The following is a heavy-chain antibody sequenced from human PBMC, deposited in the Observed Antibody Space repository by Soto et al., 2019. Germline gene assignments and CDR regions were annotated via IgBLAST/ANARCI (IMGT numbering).Heavy chain of an antibody. J-gene: IGHJ3*01. CDR3: AREGLDTAGFFDV. CDR2: IEGDGSST. CDR1: GFTFSSYW. D-gene: IGHD6-13*01. Sequence: PGGSLRLSCAASGFTFSSYWMHRVRQAPGKGLEWVSRIEGDGSSTTSADSAKGRFTVSRDDARNTLYLQMSSLRADDTAIYYCAREGLDTAGFFDVWGQGTMVTVSS. V-gene: IGHV3-74*01.